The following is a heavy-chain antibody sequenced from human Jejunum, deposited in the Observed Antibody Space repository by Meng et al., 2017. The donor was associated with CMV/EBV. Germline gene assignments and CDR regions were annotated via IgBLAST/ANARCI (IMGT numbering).Heavy chain of an antibody. CDR3: ARASGWYFFDY. Sequence: CTGSGGSIRRYYWTWIRQPPGKGLEWIGYIFYSGSTNYNPSLKSRVTISVDTSKNQFSLNLSSVTAADTAVYYCARASGWYFFDYWGQGTRVTVSS. CDR1: GGSIRRYY. CDR2: IFYSGST. D-gene: IGHD6-19*01. V-gene: IGHV4-59*01. J-gene: IGHJ4*02.